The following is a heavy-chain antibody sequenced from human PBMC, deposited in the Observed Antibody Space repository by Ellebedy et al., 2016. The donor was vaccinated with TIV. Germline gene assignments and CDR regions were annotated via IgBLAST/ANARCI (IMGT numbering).Heavy chain of an antibody. CDR2: MRSKAKNYAT. CDR1: GFIFSAST. V-gene: IGHV3-73*01. D-gene: IGHD2-21*01. Sequence: GESLKISCAASGFIFSASTMHWVRQASGKGLEWVGQMRSKAKNYATAYQASVKGRFTISRDDSQNTAYLQMNSLKTEDTAVYYCIRKSEAGDSGSGDYWGQGTLVTVSS. CDR3: IRKSEAGDSGSGDY. J-gene: IGHJ4*02.